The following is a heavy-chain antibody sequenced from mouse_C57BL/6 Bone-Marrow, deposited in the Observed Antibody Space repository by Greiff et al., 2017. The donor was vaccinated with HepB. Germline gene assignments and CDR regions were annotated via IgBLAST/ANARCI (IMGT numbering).Heavy chain of an antibody. Sequence: VQLQQSGPELVKPGASVKISCKASGYAFSSSWMNWVKQRPGKGLEWIGRIYPGDGDTNYNGKFKGKATLTADKSSSTAYMQLSSLTSEDSAVYFCATGVLRYYYAMDYWGQGTSVTVSS. CDR1: GYAFSSSW. CDR2: IYPGDGDT. CDR3: ATGVLRYYYAMDY. V-gene: IGHV1-82*01. J-gene: IGHJ4*01. D-gene: IGHD1-1*01.